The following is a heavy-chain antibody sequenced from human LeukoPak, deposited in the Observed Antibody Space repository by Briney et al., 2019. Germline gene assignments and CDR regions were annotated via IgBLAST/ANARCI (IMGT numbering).Heavy chain of an antibody. D-gene: IGHD1-1*01. CDR2: IIPIFGTA. CDR1: GGTFSSYT. J-gene: IGHJ4*02. CDR3: ARHLNWNYLDY. Sequence: ASVKVSCKASGGTFSSYTISWVRQAPGQGLEWMGRIIPIFGTANYAQKFQGRVTITTDESTSTAYMELSSLRSEDTAVYYCARHLNWNYLDYWGQGTLVTVSS. V-gene: IGHV1-69*05.